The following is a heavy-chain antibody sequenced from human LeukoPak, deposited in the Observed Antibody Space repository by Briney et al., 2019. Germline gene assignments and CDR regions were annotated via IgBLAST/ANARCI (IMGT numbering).Heavy chain of an antibody. D-gene: IGHD1-26*01. V-gene: IGHV4-39*07. CDR3: ASHNIVGARTSWFDP. J-gene: IGHJ5*02. CDR2: IYYSGST. Sequence: SETLSLTCTVSGGSISSSSYYWGWIRQPPGKGLEWIGSIYYSGSTYYNPSLKSRVTISIDTSKNQFSLKLSSVTAADTAVYYCASHNIVGARTSWFDPWGQGTLVTVSS. CDR1: GGSISSSSYY.